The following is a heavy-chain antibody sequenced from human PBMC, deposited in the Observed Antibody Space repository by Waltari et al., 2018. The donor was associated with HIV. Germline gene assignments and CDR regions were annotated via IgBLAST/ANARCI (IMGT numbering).Heavy chain of an antibody. CDR3: ASGVGYDSSGYYYDY. Sequence: QVQLQESGPGLAKPSETLSLTCTVSGGSISSYYWSWIRQPPGKGLEWIGDIYYSGSTNDNPSRKSRVTVSVDTSKNQFSLKLSSVTAADTAVYYCASGVGYDSSGYYYDYWGQGTLVTVSS. CDR1: GGSISSYY. V-gene: IGHV4-59*01. D-gene: IGHD3-22*01. CDR2: IYYSGST. J-gene: IGHJ4*02.